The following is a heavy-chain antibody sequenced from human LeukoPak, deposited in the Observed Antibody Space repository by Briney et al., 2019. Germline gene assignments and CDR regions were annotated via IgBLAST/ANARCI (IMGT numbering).Heavy chain of an antibody. D-gene: IGHD3-22*01. V-gene: IGHV1-18*01. CDR1: GYTFTSYG. Sequence: GSVKVSCKASGYTFTSYGISWVRQAPGQGLEWMGWISAYNGNTNYAQKLQGRVTMTTDTSTSTAYMELRSLRSGDTAVYYCARYDSSGYYYYGMDVWGQGTTVTVSS. CDR3: ARYDSSGYYYYGMDV. CDR2: ISAYNGNT. J-gene: IGHJ6*02.